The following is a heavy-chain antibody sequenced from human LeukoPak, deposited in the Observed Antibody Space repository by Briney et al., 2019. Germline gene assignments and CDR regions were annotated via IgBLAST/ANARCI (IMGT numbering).Heavy chain of an antibody. D-gene: IGHD6-19*01. V-gene: IGHV3-30-3*01. CDR2: ISYDGSNK. Sequence: GGSLRLSCAASGFTFSSYAMHWVRQAPGTGLEWVAVISYDGSNKYYADSVKGRFTISRDNSKNTLYLQMNSLRAEDTAVYYCARLDSGCLDYWGQGTLVTVSS. J-gene: IGHJ4*02. CDR1: GFTFSSYA. CDR3: ARLDSGCLDY.